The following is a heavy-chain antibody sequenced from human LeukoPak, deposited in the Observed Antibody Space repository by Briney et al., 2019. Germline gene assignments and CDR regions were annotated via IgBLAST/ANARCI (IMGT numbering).Heavy chain of an antibody. Sequence: GRSLRLSCVASGFTLSHYGMHWVRQAPGKGLEWAAVLWYDGTNKNYADSVKGRFTISRDNSKNTLYLEMNSLRAEDTAVYYCAKAPGWLRDFDYWGQGTLVTVSS. CDR2: LWYDGTNK. CDR3: AKAPGWLRDFDY. V-gene: IGHV3-33*06. CDR1: GFTLSHYG. J-gene: IGHJ4*02. D-gene: IGHD5-12*01.